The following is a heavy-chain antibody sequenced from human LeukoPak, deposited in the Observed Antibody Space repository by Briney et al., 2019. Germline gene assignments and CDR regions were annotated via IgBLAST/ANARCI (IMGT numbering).Heavy chain of an antibody. CDR3: ARDVYSSGWRDYYYYYGMDV. J-gene: IGHJ6*02. V-gene: IGHV1-69*04. Sequence: SVKVSCKASGGTFSSYAISWVRQAPGQGLEWMGRIIPILGIANYAQKFLGRVTITADKSTSTAYMELSSLRSEDTAVYYCARDVYSSGWRDYYYYYGMDVWGQGTTVTVSS. CDR2: IIPILGIA. CDR1: GGTFSSYA. D-gene: IGHD6-19*01.